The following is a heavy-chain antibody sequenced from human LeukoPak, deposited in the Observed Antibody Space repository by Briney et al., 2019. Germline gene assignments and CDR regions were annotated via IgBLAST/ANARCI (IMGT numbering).Heavy chain of an antibody. CDR1: GFTFDDYV. CDR3: AKDVGAVAGTDIGY. V-gene: IGHV3-9*01. D-gene: IGHD6-19*01. Sequence: GGSLRLSCAASGFTFDDYVLHWVRQAPGKGLEWVSGISWNSGSIGYADSVKGRFTISRDNAKNSLYLQMNSLRAEDTALYYCAKDVGAVAGTDIGYWGQGTLVTVSS. CDR2: ISWNSGSI. J-gene: IGHJ4*02.